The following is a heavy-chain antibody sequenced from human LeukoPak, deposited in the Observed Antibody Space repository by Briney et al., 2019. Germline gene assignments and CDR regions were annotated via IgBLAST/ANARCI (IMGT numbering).Heavy chain of an antibody. V-gene: IGHV3-33*01. CDR3: ARDGQQLAPYAMDV. CDR2: IWYDGSNK. Sequence: GGSLRLSCAASGFRFGSHAVHWVRQAPGKGLEWLAQIWYDGSNKYYVDSVKGRFTTSRDNSKNTVYLQMNSLRAGDTAVYFCARDGQQLAPYAMDVWGQGTTVTVSS. CDR1: GFRFGSHA. D-gene: IGHD6-13*01. J-gene: IGHJ6*02.